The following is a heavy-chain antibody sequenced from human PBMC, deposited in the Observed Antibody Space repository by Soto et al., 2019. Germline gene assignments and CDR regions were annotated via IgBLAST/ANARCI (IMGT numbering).Heavy chain of an antibody. Sequence: EVQLLESGGGLVQPGGSLRLSCAASGFTFGNYAFSWVRQAPGKGLEWVSVISGRGDATYYPDSVKGRFTTSRDNSKNTVDLQMNSLRAEDTAVYYCAKKSLGSITLPALYYFDYWGQGTLVTVSS. CDR3: AKKSLGSITLPALYYFDY. CDR1: GFTFGNYA. CDR2: ISGRGDAT. J-gene: IGHJ4*02. D-gene: IGHD7-27*01. V-gene: IGHV3-23*01.